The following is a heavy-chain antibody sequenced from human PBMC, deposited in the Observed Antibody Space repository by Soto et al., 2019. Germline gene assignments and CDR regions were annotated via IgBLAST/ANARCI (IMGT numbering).Heavy chain of an antibody. CDR1: GYIIKNYW. J-gene: IGHJ4*02. D-gene: IGHD3-16*01. CDR3: FRGGVASRTFDY. V-gene: IGHV5-51*01. CDR2: IFPDDSDT. Sequence: GESLKISCKASGYIIKNYWIGWVRQMPGQGLEWMGIIFPDDSDTRYSPSFQGHVTISVDKSISTAYVQWSSLKASDSAIYYCFRGGVASRTFDYWGQGTLVTVSS.